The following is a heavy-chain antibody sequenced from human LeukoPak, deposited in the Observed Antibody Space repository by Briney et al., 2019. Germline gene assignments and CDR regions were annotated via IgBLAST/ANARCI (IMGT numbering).Heavy chain of an antibody. V-gene: IGHV3-48*03. D-gene: IGHD3-22*01. CDR2: ISGSGNTI. J-gene: IGHJ4*02. CDR1: GLTFSRYE. Sequence: GGSLRLSCAASGLTFSRYEMNWVRQAPGNGLEWVAYISGSGNTIYYADSVKGRLTISRDNSKNTLYLEMNSLRAEDTAIYYCAKSRDSRALFDYWGQGTLVTVSS. CDR3: AKSRDSRALFDY.